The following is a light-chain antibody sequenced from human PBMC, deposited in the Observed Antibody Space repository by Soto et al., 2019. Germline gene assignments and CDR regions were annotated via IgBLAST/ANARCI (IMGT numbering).Light chain of an antibody. CDR2: DVS. CDR1: SSDVGGYNY. CDR3: SSYISYSSLGV. J-gene: IGLJ1*01. Sequence: QSALTQPASVSGSPGQSITISCTGTSSDVGGYNYVSWYQQYPGKAPKLMIYDVSNRPSGVSNRFSGSKSGNTASLTISGLQAEDEADYYCSSYISYSSLGVFGTGTKLTVL. V-gene: IGLV2-14*03.